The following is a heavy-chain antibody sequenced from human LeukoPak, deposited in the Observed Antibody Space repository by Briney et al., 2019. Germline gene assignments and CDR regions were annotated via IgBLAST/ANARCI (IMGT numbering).Heavy chain of an antibody. V-gene: IGHV1-2*04. CDR1: GYTFTGYY. CDR2: INPNSGGT. D-gene: IGHD3-3*01. J-gene: IGHJ6*02. CDR3: ARGGMLQTYYDFWSGYRNYYYYGMDV. Sequence: ASVKVSCKASGYTFTGYYMHWVRQAPGQGLEWMGWINPNSGGTNYAQKFQGWVTMTRDTSISTAYMELSRLRSDDTAVYYCARGGMLQTYYDFWSGYRNYYYYGMDVWGQGTTVTVSS.